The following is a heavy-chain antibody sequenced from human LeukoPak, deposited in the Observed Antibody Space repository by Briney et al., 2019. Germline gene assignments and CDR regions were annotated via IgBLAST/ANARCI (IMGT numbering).Heavy chain of an antibody. Sequence: GGSLRLSCAASGFTFSNAWMSWVRQAPGKGLEWVGRIKSKTDGGTTDYAAPVKGRFTISRDDSKNTLYLQMNSLKTEDTAVYYCAKPSRPYSSSWYAHYWGQGTLVTVSS. CDR1: GFTFSNAW. J-gene: IGHJ4*02. V-gene: IGHV3-15*01. CDR2: IKSKTDGGTT. D-gene: IGHD6-13*01. CDR3: AKPSRPYSSSWYAHY.